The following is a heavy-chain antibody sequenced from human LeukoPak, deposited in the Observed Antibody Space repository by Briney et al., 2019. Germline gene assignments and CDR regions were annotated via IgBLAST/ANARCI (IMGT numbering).Heavy chain of an antibody. J-gene: IGHJ3*02. D-gene: IGHD5/OR15-5a*01. Sequence: PSETLSLTCSVSGGSIRSANYYWGWIRQPPGEGLEWIGSIFYSGTTYYNPSLKSRVTISVDTSKNHLSLKLTSLTAADTAVYYCARPPVSVFDAFHIWGLGTMVTVSS. V-gene: IGHV4-39*02. CDR1: GGSIRSANYY. CDR2: IFYSGTT. CDR3: ARPPVSVFDAFHI.